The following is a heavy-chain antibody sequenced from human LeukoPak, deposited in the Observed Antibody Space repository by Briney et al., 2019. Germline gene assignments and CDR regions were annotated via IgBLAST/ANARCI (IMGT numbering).Heavy chain of an antibody. Sequence: GASVKVSCKASGYTFTSYGISWVRQAPGQGLEWMGWISAYNGNTNYAQKLQGRVTMTTDTSTSTAYMELRSLRSDDTAVYYCARGWTLRGSGSYTFDYWGQGTLVTVSS. CDR3: ARGWTLRGSGSYTFDY. J-gene: IGHJ4*02. V-gene: IGHV1-18*01. CDR1: GYTFTSYG. D-gene: IGHD3-10*01. CDR2: ISAYNGNT.